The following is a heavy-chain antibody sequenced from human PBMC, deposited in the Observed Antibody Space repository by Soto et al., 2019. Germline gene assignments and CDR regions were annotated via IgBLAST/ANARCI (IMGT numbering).Heavy chain of an antibody. J-gene: IGHJ5*02. V-gene: IGHV4-34*01. CDR2: INHSGST. CDR3: ARGTRRGYNWFDP. D-gene: IGHD3-16*01. CDR1: GGSFSGYY. Sequence: QVQLQQWGAGLLKPSETLSLTCAVYGGSFSGYYWSWIRQPPGKGLEWIGEINHSGSTNYNPSLKSRVTISVDTSKNQFSLKLSSVTAADTAVYYCARGTRRGYNWFDPWGQGTLVTVSS.